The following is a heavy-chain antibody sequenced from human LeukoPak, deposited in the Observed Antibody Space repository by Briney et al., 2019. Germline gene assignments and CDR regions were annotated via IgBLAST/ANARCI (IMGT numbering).Heavy chain of an antibody. CDR2: TSGSGSGGST. V-gene: IGHV3-23*01. J-gene: IGHJ4*02. Sequence: PGGSMTLSCPASGFTFSSYSMSWDRQAPGKVLEWVSTTSGSGSGGSTYYADSVKGRFTISRDDPKDTLYLQMNSLRAEDTAVYYCAKLLAVTNSYYFNYWAREPWSPSPQ. CDR1: GFTFSSYS. CDR3: AKLLAVTNSYYFNY. D-gene: IGHD6-19*01.